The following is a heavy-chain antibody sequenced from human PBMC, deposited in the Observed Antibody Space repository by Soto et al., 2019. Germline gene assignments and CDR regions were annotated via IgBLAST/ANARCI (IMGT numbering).Heavy chain of an antibody. V-gene: IGHV1-24*01. Sequence: ASVKVSCKVSGYTLTELSMHWVRQAPGKGLEWMGGFDPEDGETIYAQKFQGRVTMTEDTSTDTAYMELSSMRSEDTAVYYCATDRLAAGDRYYYYYGMDVCGQGTTVTVSS. CDR3: ATDRLAAGDRYYYYYGMDV. CDR2: FDPEDGET. CDR1: GYTLTELS. D-gene: IGHD6-13*01. J-gene: IGHJ6*02.